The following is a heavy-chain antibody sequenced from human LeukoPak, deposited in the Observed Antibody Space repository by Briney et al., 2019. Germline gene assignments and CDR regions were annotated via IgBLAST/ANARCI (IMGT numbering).Heavy chain of an antibody. CDR3: AGGSSAKRPDFDY. Sequence: PSETLSLTCAVYGGSFSGYYWSWIRQPPGKGLEWIGEINHSGSTNYNPSLKSRVTISVDTSKNQFSLKLSSVTAADTAVYYCAGGSSAKRPDFDYWGQGTLVTVSP. CDR1: GGSFSGYY. V-gene: IGHV4-34*01. J-gene: IGHJ4*02. D-gene: IGHD6-25*01. CDR2: INHSGST.